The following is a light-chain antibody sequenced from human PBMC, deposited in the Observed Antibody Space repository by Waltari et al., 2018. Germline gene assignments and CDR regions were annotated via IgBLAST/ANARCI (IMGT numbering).Light chain of an antibody. V-gene: IGLV8-61*01. CDR3: LVYMGSGICV. Sequence: YQKRPGQAPLTLVYKTGTRSNGVPDRFSGSILGSEAALPITGAQADDESNYYCLVYMGSGICVFGGGTKWTV. CDR2: KTG. J-gene: IGLJ3*02.